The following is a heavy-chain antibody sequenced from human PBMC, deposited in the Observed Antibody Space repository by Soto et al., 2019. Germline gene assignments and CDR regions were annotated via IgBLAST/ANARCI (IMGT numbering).Heavy chain of an antibody. CDR1: GYTLTELS. CDR2: FDPEDGET. V-gene: IGHV1-24*01. Sequence: ASVKVSCKVSGYTLTELSMHWVRQAPGKGLEWMGGFDPEDGETIYAQKFQGRVTMTEDTSTDTAYMELSSLRSEDTAVYYCATTPTLWLRSDYWGQGTLVTVSS. CDR3: ATTPTLWLRSDY. J-gene: IGHJ4*02. D-gene: IGHD3-16*01.